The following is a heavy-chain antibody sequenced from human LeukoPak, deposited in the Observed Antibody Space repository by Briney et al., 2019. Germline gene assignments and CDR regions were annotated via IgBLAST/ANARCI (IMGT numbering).Heavy chain of an antibody. CDR1: GFTFDDYA. Sequence: GRSLRLSCAASGFTFDDYAMHWVRQAPGKGLEWVSGISWNSGSIGYADSVKGRFTISRDNAKNSLYLQMNSLRAEDTALYYCAKDIVSGSPPDAFDIWGQGTMVTVSS. CDR3: AKDIVSGSPPDAFDI. D-gene: IGHD2/OR15-2a*01. V-gene: IGHV3-9*01. CDR2: ISWNSGSI. J-gene: IGHJ3*02.